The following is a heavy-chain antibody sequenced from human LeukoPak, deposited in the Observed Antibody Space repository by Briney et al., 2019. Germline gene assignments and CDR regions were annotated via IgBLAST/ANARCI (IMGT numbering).Heavy chain of an antibody. Sequence: GGSLRLSCAASGFTFNYSWMSWVRQAPGKGLEWVANIKQRGSEKSYVDSVKGRFSISRDNTKNSVFLQMNSLSAEDTAVYYCARVGIDYLASYHFDHWGRGTLVTVSS. CDR2: IKQRGSEK. D-gene: IGHD2/OR15-2a*01. CDR3: ARVGIDYLASYHFDH. V-gene: IGHV3-7*01. CDR1: GFTFNYSW. J-gene: IGHJ4*02.